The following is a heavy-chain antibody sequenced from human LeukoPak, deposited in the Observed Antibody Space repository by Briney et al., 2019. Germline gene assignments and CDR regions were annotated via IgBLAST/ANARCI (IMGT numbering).Heavy chain of an antibody. CDR1: GYTFTDYY. Sequence: ASVKVSCKASGYTFTDYYILWVRQAPGQGLEWMGWINPNSGGTNYAQKFQGRVTMTRDTSISTAYMGLSRLISDDTAIYYCARGKLAAPGRTGYNWFDPWGQGTLVTVSS. V-gene: IGHV1-2*02. J-gene: IGHJ5*02. D-gene: IGHD6-13*01. CDR2: INPNSGGT. CDR3: ARGKLAAPGRTGYNWFDP.